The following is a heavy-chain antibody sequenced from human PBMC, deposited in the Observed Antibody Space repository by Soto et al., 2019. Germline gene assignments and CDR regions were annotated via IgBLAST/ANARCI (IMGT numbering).Heavy chain of an antibody. CDR3: VSGYPWVGFDY. CDR1: GGSISSSDYY. D-gene: IGHD5-18*01. V-gene: IGHV4-39*01. J-gene: IGHJ4*02. Sequence: QLQLQESGPGLVKPSETLSLTCTVSGGSISSSDYYWGWIRQPPGKGLEWIGNIYYSGSASYNPSLKVPVTISVHPSKHHVSLKLRSVTAADTAAYIGVSGYPWVGFDYWGQGTLVTVSS. CDR2: IYYSGSA.